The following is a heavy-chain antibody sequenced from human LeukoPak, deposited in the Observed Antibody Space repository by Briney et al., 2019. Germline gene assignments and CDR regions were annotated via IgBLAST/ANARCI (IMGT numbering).Heavy chain of an antibody. V-gene: IGHV3-33*01. J-gene: IGHJ5*02. D-gene: IGHD7-27*01. Sequence: GGSLRLSCAASGFTFSSYGMHWVRQAPVKGLECVAVIWYDGNNKYYADSVKGRFTISRDNSRNTLYLQMNSLRAEDTAVYYCARESRQGNGGRNNWFDPWGQGTLVTVSS. CDR1: GFTFSSYG. CDR3: ARESRQGNGGRNNWFDP. CDR2: IWYDGNNK.